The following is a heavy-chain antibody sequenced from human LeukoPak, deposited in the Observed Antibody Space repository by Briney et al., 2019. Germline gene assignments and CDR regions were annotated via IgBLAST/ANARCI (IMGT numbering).Heavy chain of an antibody. Sequence: GGALRLSCAASGVTFSDSDIHWVRQAPGKGRGWVAVISYDGRNKHYADSVKGRYTISRDNSKNTLYLQMNSLTAEDTAMYYCAKDAQVRGVINGFDYWGQGTLVTVSS. V-gene: IGHV3-30*18. CDR3: AKDAQVRGVINGFDY. J-gene: IGHJ4*02. CDR2: ISYDGRNK. D-gene: IGHD3-10*01. CDR1: GVTFSDSD.